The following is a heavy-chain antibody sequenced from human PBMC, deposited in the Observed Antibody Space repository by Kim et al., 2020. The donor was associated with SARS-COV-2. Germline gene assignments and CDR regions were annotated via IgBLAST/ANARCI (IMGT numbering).Heavy chain of an antibody. Sequence: YADSGKGRFTTSRDNCTNTLYLQMNSLRAEDTGVDYCARGPYYDFWSGEVWGQGTLVTVSS. CDR3: ARGPYYDFWSGEV. D-gene: IGHD3-3*01. V-gene: IGHV3-30*01. J-gene: IGHJ4*02.